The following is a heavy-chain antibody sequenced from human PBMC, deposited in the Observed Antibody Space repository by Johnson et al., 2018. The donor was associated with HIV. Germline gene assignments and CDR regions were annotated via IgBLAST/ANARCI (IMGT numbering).Heavy chain of an antibody. V-gene: IGHV3-30*04. CDR1: GFIFSGFG. D-gene: IGHD6-6*01. J-gene: IGHJ3*02. CDR2: ISYDGSNK. Sequence: QVQLVESGGGVVRPGRPLRLSCAASGFIFSGFGLHWVRQAPGKGLEWLASISYDGSNKYYADSVKGRFTISRDNSKNTLYLQMNSLRAEDTAVYYCASLPIAARPPTDAFDIWGQGTMVTVSS. CDR3: ASLPIAARPPTDAFDI.